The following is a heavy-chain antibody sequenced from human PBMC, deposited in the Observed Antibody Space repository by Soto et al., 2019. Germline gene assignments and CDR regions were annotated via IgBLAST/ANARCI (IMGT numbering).Heavy chain of an antibody. D-gene: IGHD3-10*01. Sequence: SETLSLTCAVSGGSISSGGYSWSWIRQPPGKGLEWIGYIYHSGSTYYNPSLKSRVTISVDRSKNQFSLKLSSVTAADTAVYYCARAETGFGELWFDYWGQGTLVTVSS. CDR2: IYHSGST. CDR3: ARAETGFGELWFDY. CDR1: GGSISSGGYS. V-gene: IGHV4-30-2*01. J-gene: IGHJ4*02.